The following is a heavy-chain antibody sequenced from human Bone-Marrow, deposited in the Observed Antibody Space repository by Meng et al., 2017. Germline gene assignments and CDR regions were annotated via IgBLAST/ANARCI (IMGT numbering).Heavy chain of an antibody. CDR3: ARGRRIVGATFRLFDY. CDR1: GGSFSGYY. CDR2: INHSGSS. J-gene: IGHJ4*02. D-gene: IGHD1-26*01. V-gene: IGHV4-34*01. Sequence: QVQLEQWSAGLLKPSETLSLTCAVSGGSFSGYYLTWIRQPPGKGLEWIGEINHSGSSNYNPSLKSRVTLSADTPERQFSLKLSSVTAADTAVYYCARGRRIVGATFRLFDYWGQGTLVTVSS.